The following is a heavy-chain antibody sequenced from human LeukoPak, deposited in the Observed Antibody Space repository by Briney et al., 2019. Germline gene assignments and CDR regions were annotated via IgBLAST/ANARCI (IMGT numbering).Heavy chain of an antibody. CDR1: GGSISSYY. D-gene: IGHD3-10*01. CDR2: IYYSGST. J-gene: IGHJ4*02. V-gene: IGHV4-59*01. Sequence: SETLSLTCTVSGGSISSYYWSWIRQPPGKGLEWMGYIYYSGSTNYNPSLRSRVTISVDTSKNQFSLKLSSVTAADTAVYYCARASITMVRGVITRVFDYWGQGTLVTVSS. CDR3: ARASITMVRGVITRVFDY.